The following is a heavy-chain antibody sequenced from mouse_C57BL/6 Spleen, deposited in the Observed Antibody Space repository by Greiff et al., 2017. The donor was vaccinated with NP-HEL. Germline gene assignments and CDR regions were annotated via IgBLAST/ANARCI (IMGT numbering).Heavy chain of an antibody. D-gene: IGHD1-1*02. Sequence: VQLQQPGAELVKPGASVKLSCKASGYTFTSYWMQWVKQRPGQGLEWIGELDPADGYTNYIQKFKGKATLTVDTSSSTAYMPLSSLTSEDSAVYYCARREGTYGDYAMDYWGQGTSVTVSS. V-gene: IGHV1-50*01. CDR1: GYTFTSYW. J-gene: IGHJ4*01. CDR3: ARREGTYGDYAMDY. CDR2: LDPADGYT.